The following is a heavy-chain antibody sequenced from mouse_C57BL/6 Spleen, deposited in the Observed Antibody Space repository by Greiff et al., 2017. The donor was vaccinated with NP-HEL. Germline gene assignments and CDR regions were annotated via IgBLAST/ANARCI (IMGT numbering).Heavy chain of an antibody. J-gene: IGHJ1*03. CDR1: GYTFTSYW. D-gene: IGHD1-1*01. CDR3: ARGEITTVVANWYFDV. Sequence: QVQLQQPGAELVMPGASVKLSCKASGYTFTSYWMHWVKQRPGQGLEWIGEIDPSDSYTNYNQKFKGKSTLTVDKSSSTAYMQLSSLTSEDSAVYYCARGEITTVVANWYFDVWGTGTTVTVSS. CDR2: IDPSDSYT. V-gene: IGHV1-69*01.